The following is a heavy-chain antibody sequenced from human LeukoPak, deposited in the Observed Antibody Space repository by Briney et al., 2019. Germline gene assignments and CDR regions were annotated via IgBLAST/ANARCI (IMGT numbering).Heavy chain of an antibody. D-gene: IGHD3-3*01. CDR1: GYTFTSYY. Sequence: GASVKVSCKASGYTFTSYYMHWVRQAPGQGLEGMGIINPSGGSTSYAQKFQGRVTMTRDMSTSTVYMELSSLRSEDTAVYYCARGGTPARSGYYTGPLYYYYMDVWGKGTTVTVSS. J-gene: IGHJ6*03. CDR2: INPSGGST. CDR3: ARGGTPARSGYYTGPLYYYYMDV. V-gene: IGHV1-46*01.